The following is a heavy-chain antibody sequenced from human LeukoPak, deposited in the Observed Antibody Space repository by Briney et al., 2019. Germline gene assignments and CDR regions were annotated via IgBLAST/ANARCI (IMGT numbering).Heavy chain of an antibody. CDR3: AKGPPDYYDSSGYYSGGYYMDV. J-gene: IGHJ6*03. V-gene: IGHV3-53*01. CDR1: GFTVSSDY. Sequence: GGSLRLSCAASGFTVSSDYMNWVRQAPGKGLEWVSVIYSGGTTYYADSVKGRFTISRDNSKNTLYLQMKSLRAEDTAEYYCAKGPPDYYDSSGYYSGGYYMDVWGKGTTVTISS. D-gene: IGHD3-22*01. CDR2: IYSGGTT.